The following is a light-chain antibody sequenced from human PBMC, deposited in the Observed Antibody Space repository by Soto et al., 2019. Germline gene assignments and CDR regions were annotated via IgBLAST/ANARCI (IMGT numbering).Light chain of an antibody. CDR3: VSYTTSASYV. V-gene: IGLV2-14*03. Sequence: QSALSQPASVSGSPGQSITISCTGTRNYIGDYYYVSWFQQHPGRAPKLMIYDFTARPSGISNRFSGSMSGNTASLTISGLQAEDEADYYCVSYTTSASYVFGTGTKVTV. J-gene: IGLJ1*01. CDR1: RNYIGDYYY. CDR2: DFT.